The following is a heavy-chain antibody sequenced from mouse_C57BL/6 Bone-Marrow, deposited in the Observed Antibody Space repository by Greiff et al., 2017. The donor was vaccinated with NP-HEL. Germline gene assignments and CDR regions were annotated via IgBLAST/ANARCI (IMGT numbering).Heavy chain of an antibody. CDR2: IDPANGNT. Sequence: EVKLEESVAELVRPGASVKLSCTASGFNIKNTYMHWVKQRPEQGLEWIGRIDPANGNTKYAPKFQGKATITADTSSNTAYRQLSSLTSEDTAIYYCAPHYYGSSYVNYWGQGTTLTVSS. J-gene: IGHJ2*01. CDR1: GFNIKNTY. D-gene: IGHD1-1*01. CDR3: APHYYGSSYVNY. V-gene: IGHV14-3*01.